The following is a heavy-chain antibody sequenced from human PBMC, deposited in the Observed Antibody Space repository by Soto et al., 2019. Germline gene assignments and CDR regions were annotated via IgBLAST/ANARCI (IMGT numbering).Heavy chain of an antibody. CDR2: INPSGGST. J-gene: IGHJ6*02. CDR3: ASEYSSSPRYGMDV. V-gene: IGHV1-46*01. Sequence: QVQLVQSGAEVKKPGASVKVSCKASGYSLTSYYMHWVRQAPGQGLEWMGIINPSGGSTSYAQKCQGRVTMTRDTSTSTVYMELSSLRSEDTAVYYCASEYSSSPRYGMDVWGQGTTVTVSS. CDR1: GYSLTSYY. D-gene: IGHD6-6*01.